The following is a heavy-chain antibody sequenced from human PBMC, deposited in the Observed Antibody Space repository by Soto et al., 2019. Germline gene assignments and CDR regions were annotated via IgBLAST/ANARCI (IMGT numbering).Heavy chain of an antibody. V-gene: IGHV4-34*01. D-gene: IGHD1-1*01. J-gene: IGHJ6*02. CDR2: INHSGST. Sequence: SETLSLTCAVYGGSFSGYYWSWIRQPPGKGLEWIGEINHSGSTNYNPSLKSRVTISVDTSKNQFSLKLSSVTAADTAVYYCARGFATRHNSYYYYGMDVWRQGTTVPVSS. CDR1: GGSFSGYY. CDR3: ARGFATRHNSYYYYGMDV.